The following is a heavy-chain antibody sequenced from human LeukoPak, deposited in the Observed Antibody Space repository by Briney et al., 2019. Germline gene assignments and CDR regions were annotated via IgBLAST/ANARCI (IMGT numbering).Heavy chain of an antibody. CDR3: ARDPMTTGIDY. Sequence: ASAMIFCKASRYTFSTSGISCVRRALAEGLVWMGWISGYNGNTNYAQKLQGRVTMTTDTSTSTAYMELRSLRSDNTAVYYCARDPMTTGIDYWGQGTLVTVSS. V-gene: IGHV1-18*01. CDR2: ISGYNGNT. CDR1: RYTFSTSG. J-gene: IGHJ4*02. D-gene: IGHD4-17*01.